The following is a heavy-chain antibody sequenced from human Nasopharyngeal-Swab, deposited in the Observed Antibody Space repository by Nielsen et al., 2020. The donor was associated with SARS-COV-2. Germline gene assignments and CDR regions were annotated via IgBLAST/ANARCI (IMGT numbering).Heavy chain of an antibody. V-gene: IGHV1-58*01. CDR1: GFTFTSSA. J-gene: IGHJ6*02. CDR3: AAAKAARHGYYYYGMDV. Sequence: SVKVSCKASGFTFTSSAVQWVRQARGQRLEWIGWIVVGSGNTNYAQKFQERVTITRDMSTSTAYMELSSLRSEDTAVYYCAAAKAARHGYYYYGMDVWGQGTTVTVSS. CDR2: IVVGSGNT. D-gene: IGHD6-6*01.